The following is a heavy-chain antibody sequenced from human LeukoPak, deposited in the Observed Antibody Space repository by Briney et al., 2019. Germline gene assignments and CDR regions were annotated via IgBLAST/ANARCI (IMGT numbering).Heavy chain of an antibody. CDR1: GYTFTSYG. Sequence: APVKVSCKASGYTFTSYGISWVRQAPGQGLEWMGWISAYNGNTNYAQKLQGRVTMTTDTSTSTAYMELRSLRSDDTAVYYCARDAEYYYDSSGYYYYYGMDVWGQGTTVTVSS. J-gene: IGHJ6*02. CDR3: ARDAEYYYDSSGYYYYYGMDV. V-gene: IGHV1-18*01. D-gene: IGHD3-22*01. CDR2: ISAYNGNT.